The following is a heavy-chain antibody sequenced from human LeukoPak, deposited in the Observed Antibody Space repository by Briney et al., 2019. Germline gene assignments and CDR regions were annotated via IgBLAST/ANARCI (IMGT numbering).Heavy chain of an antibody. Sequence: SGGSLRLSCAASGFTFASYAMTWVRQAPGKGLXXXXSITGRGGSTYYADSVKGRFTVSRDNSKNALYLQMNSLRTEDTAVYYCAKDLDTAMIGKIDSWGQGTLVTVSS. CDR3: AKDLDTAMIGKIDS. V-gene: IGHV3-23*01. CDR1: GFTFASYA. J-gene: IGHJ4*02. D-gene: IGHD5-18*01. CDR2: ITGRGGST.